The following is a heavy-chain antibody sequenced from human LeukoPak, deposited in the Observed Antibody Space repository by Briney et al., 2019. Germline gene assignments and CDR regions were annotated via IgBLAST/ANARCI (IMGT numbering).Heavy chain of an antibody. Sequence: SETLSLTCTVSGGSISSYYWSWIRQPPGKGLEWIGYIYYSGSTNYNPSLKSRVTISVDTSKNQFSLKLSSVTAADTAVYYCARGDMVRGVIAFDYWGQGTLVTVSS. CDR1: GGSISSYY. V-gene: IGHV4-59*08. CDR3: ARGDMVRGVIAFDY. D-gene: IGHD3-10*01. CDR2: IYYSGST. J-gene: IGHJ4*02.